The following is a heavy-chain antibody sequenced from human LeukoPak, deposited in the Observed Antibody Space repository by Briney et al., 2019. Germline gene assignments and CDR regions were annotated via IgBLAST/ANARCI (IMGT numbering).Heavy chain of an antibody. J-gene: IGHJ4*02. V-gene: IGHV3-21*01. D-gene: IGHD3-10*01. CDR1: GFTFSSYS. CDR3: ARDYFGSDQPFDY. CDR2: ISSSSSYI. Sequence: GGSLRLSCAASGFTFSSYSMNWVRQAPGKGLEWVSSISSSSSYIYYADSVKGRFTISRHNAKNSLFLQMDSLRAEDTAVYYCARDYFGSDQPFDYWGQGTLVTVSS.